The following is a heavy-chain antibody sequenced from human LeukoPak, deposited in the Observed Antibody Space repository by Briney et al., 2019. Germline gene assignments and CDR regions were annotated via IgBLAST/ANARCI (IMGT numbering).Heavy chain of an antibody. CDR1: GYIFTNYA. V-gene: IGHV7-4-1*02. D-gene: IGHD3-22*01. J-gene: IGHJ5*02. Sequence: ASVKVSCKASGYIFTNYAMNWVRQAPGQGLEWMGWINTNTGNPTYAHGFTGRFVFSLDTSVSTAYLQISSLKAEDTAVYYCARAGVEVVNNWFDPWGQGTPVTVSS. CDR3: ARAGVEVVNNWFDP. CDR2: INTNTGNP.